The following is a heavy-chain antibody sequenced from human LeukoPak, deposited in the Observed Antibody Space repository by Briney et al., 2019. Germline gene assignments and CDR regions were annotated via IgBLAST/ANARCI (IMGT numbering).Heavy chain of an antibody. CDR3: AREGFASSWLYYYYYMDV. D-gene: IGHD6-13*01. CDR1: GFTFSSYA. Sequence: PGGSLRLSCAASGFTFSSYAMSWVRQAPGKGLEWVSAISGSGGSTYYADSVKGRFTISRDNSKNTLYLQMNSLRPDDTAIYYCAREGFASSWLYYYYYMDVWGKGTTVTVSS. V-gene: IGHV3-23*01. CDR2: ISGSGGST. J-gene: IGHJ6*03.